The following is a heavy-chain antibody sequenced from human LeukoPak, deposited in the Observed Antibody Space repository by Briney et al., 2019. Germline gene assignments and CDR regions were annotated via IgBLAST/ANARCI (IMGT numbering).Heavy chain of an antibody. V-gene: IGHV4-38-2*02. CDR1: GYSISSGYH. Sequence: SETLSLTCVVSGYSISSGYHWGWIRQPPGEGLEWVGSVYRSGSTYYNPSLKSRVTISVDTSKNQISLKVRSVTAADTAVYYCARENWVFDYWGQGILVTVSS. CDR3: ARENWVFDY. J-gene: IGHJ4*02. D-gene: IGHD7-27*01. CDR2: VYRSGST.